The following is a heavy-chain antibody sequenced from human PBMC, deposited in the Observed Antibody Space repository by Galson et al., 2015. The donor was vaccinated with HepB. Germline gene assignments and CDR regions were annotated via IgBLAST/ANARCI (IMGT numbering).Heavy chain of an antibody. CDR1: GFTFSSYA. CDR2: ISGSGGST. V-gene: IGHV3-23*01. J-gene: IGHJ4*02. D-gene: IGHD3-22*01. Sequence: SLRLSCAASGFTFSSYAMSWVRQAPGKGLEWVSAISGSGGSTYYADSVKGRFTISRDNSKNTLYLQMNSLRAEDTAVYYCAKAPRYYYDSSGPWGYWGQGTLATVSS. CDR3: AKAPRYYYDSSGPWGY.